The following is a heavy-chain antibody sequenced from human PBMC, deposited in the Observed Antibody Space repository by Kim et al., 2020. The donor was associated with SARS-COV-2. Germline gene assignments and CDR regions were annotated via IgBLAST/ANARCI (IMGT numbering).Heavy chain of an antibody. CDR3: SRSRQQQLVFNYYYGMDV. CDR2: IYYSGIT. Sequence: SETLSLTCTVSGGSISSSSYYWGWIRQPPGKGLEWIGSIYYSGITYYNPSLKSRVTISVDTSKNQFSLKLSSVTAADTAVYYCSRSRQQQLVFNYYYGMDVLGQGTTVTVSS. D-gene: IGHD6-13*01. CDR1: GGSISSSSYY. J-gene: IGHJ6*02. V-gene: IGHV4-39*01.